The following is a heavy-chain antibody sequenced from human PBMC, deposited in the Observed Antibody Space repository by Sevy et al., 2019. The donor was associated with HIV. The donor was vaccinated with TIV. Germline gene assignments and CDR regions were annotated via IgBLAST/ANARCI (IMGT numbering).Heavy chain of an antibody. CDR1: GFTFSSYA. J-gene: IGHJ5*02. CDR3: AKVEGYYYGSGSAGLDP. CDR2: ISGSGGST. D-gene: IGHD3-10*01. V-gene: IGHV3-23*01. Sequence: GGSLRLSCAASGFTFSSYAMSWVRQAPGKGLEWVSAISGSGGSTYYADSVKGRFTFSRDNSKNTLYLQMNSLRAEDTAVYYCAKVEGYYYGSGSAGLDPWGQGTLVTVSS.